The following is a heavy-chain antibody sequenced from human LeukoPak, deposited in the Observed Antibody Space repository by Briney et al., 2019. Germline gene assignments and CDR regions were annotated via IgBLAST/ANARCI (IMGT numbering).Heavy chain of an antibody. V-gene: IGHV3-30*04. CDR2: ISYDGSNK. Sequence: GGSLRLSCAASGFTFSSYAMHWVRQAPGKGLEGVALISYDGSNKYYADSVKGRFTISRDNSKNTLYLQMNSLRAEDTAVYYCARGRRYCSGGSCYGVGYFDLWGRGTLVTVSS. J-gene: IGHJ2*01. CDR3: ARGRRYCSGGSCYGVGYFDL. CDR1: GFTFSSYA. D-gene: IGHD2-15*01.